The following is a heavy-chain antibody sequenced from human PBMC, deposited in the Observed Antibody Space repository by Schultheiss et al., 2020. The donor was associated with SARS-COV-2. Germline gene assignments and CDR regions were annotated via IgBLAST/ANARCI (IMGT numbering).Heavy chain of an antibody. CDR2: INHSGST. J-gene: IGHJ6*02. V-gene: IGHV4-38-2*02. Sequence: SETLSLTCAVSGYSISSGYYWGWIRQPPGKGLEWIGEINHSGSTNYNPSLKSRVTISVDTSKNQFSLKLSSVTAADTAVYYCARDSRDGYGMDVWGQGTTVTVSS. CDR1: GYSISSGYY. CDR3: ARDSRDGYGMDV. D-gene: IGHD2-21*02.